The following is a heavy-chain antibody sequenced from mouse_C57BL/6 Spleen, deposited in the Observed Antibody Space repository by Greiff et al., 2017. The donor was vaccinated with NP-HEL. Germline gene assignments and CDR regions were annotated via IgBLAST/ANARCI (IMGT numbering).Heavy chain of an antibody. CDR3: ARDPYYYGLDY. Sequence: QVQLQQPGAELVRPGTSVKLSCKASGYTFTSYWMHWVKQRPGQGLEWIGVIDPSDSYTNYNQKFKGKATLTVDTSSSTAYMQLSSLTSEDSAVYYCARDPYYYGLDYWGQGTTLTVSS. CDR2: IDPSDSYT. CDR1: GYTFTSYW. J-gene: IGHJ2*01. D-gene: IGHD1-1*01. V-gene: IGHV1-59*01.